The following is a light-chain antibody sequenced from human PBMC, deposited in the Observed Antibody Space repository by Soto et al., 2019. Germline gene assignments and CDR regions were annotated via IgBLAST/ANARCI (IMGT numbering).Light chain of an antibody. CDR3: SSYTTRSSLV. CDR1: SADVGGYDF. CDR2: EVT. J-gene: IGLJ2*01. V-gene: IGLV2-14*01. Sequence: QSVLTQPASVSGSPGQSITLSCTGTSADVGGYDFVSWYQQSPGKVPKLIIFEVTNRPSGVSNRFSASKSGNTASLTISGLQAEDEGDYYCSSYTTRSSLVFGGGTKLTVL.